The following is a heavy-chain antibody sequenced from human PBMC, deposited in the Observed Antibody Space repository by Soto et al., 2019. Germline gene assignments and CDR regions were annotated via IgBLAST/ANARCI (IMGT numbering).Heavy chain of an antibody. CDR3: VTAVRGYNANGDL. J-gene: IGHJ6*02. V-gene: IGHV3-7*03. Sequence: VQLVESGGDLVQPGGSLRLSCVGSGFTFRSYWMGWVRQTPGKGLEWVATIKADGTEKYYVDSVKGRFTFSRDNAKTSVYLEMNSLRAEDTAVYYCVTAVRGYNANGDLWGQGTKVTVSS. CDR1: GFTFRSYW. CDR2: IKADGTEK. D-gene: IGHD5-12*01.